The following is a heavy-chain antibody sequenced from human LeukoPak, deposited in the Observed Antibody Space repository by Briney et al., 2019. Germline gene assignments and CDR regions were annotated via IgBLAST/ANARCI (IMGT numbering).Heavy chain of an antibody. CDR2: ISYDGSNK. CDR1: GFTFSSYW. Sequence: GGSLRLSCAASGFTFSSYWMSWVRQAPGKGLEWVAVISYDGSNKYYADSVKGRFTISRDNSKNTLYLQMNSLRAEDTAVYYCARPDIVVVPAATVDYWGQGTLVTVSS. D-gene: IGHD2-2*01. V-gene: IGHV3-30-3*01. CDR3: ARPDIVVVPAATVDY. J-gene: IGHJ4*02.